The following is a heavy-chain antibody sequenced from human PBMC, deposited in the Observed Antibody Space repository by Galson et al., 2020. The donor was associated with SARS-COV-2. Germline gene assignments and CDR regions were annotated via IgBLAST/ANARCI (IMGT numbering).Heavy chain of an antibody. D-gene: IGHD3-10*01. Sequence: ESGPTLVKPTQTLTLTCSFSGFSLSSRGMCVSWIRQPPGKALEWLARIDWDDNKYYNTSLKTRLTISKDTSKNQVVLTMTNMDPVDTATYYCARIVGRGVADTGRRGAFDIWGQGTMVAVSS. J-gene: IGHJ3*02. CDR2: IDWDDNK. V-gene: IGHV2-70*11. CDR1: GFSLSSRGMC. CDR3: ARIVGRGVADTGRRGAFDI.